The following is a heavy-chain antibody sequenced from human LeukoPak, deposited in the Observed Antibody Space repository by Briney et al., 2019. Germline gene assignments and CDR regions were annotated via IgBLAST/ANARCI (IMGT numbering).Heavy chain of an antibody. Sequence: SETLSLTCAVYGGSFSGYYWSWNRQPPGKGLEWIGEINHSGSTNYNPSLKSRVTISVDTSKNQFSLKLSSVTAADTAVYYCAPQIYCSSTSCPNWFDPWGQGTLVTVSS. CDR3: APQIYCSSTSCPNWFDP. CDR1: GGSFSGYY. J-gene: IGHJ5*02. CDR2: INHSGST. V-gene: IGHV4-34*01. D-gene: IGHD2-2*01.